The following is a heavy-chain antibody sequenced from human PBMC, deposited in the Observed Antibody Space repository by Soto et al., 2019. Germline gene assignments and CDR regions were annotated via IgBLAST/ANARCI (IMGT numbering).Heavy chain of an antibody. V-gene: IGHV3-23*01. CDR2: IDGEGIST. D-gene: IGHD5-12*01. Sequence: GGSLRLSCAASGFTFSSYGMSWVRQAPGKGLEWVSAIDGEGISTYYADSVKGRFTISRDNSRNTLYLQMNSLRAEDTAVFHCAKAYSGYDYAPIDYWGQGTLVTVSS. CDR1: GFTFSSYG. CDR3: AKAYSGYDYAPIDY. J-gene: IGHJ4*02.